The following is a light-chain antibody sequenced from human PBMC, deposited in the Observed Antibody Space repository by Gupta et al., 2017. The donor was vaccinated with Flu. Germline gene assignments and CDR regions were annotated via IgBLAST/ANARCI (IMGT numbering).Light chain of an antibody. Sequence: GTLSLSPGERATLSCRASQKFSSFSAWYQQKPGQAPRLLIYGASSRATGVPDRFSGSGSETEFTLTISRGEPEDSAVYYCQQYGIARVAFGGGTXVEIK. J-gene: IGKJ4*01. V-gene: IGKV3-20*01. CDR2: GAS. CDR1: QKFSSF. CDR3: QQYGIARVA.